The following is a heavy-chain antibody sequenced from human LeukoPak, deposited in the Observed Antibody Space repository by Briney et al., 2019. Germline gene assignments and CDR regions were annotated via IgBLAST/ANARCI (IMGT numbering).Heavy chain of an antibody. CDR1: GFTFSDYY. J-gene: IGHJ4*02. CDR3: AKGSYYDSSGSFYFDY. CDR2: ISGSGDNT. V-gene: IGHV3-23*01. Sequence: GGSLRLSCAASGFTFSDYYMSWIRQAPGKGLEWVSGISGSGDNTYYADSVKGRFTISRDNSKNTLYVQMNSLGTEDTAAYYCAKGSYYDSSGSFYFDYWGQGTLVTVSS. D-gene: IGHD3-22*01.